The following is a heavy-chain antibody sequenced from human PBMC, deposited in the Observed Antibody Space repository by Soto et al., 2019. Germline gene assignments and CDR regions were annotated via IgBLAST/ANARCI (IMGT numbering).Heavy chain of an antibody. CDR1: GGSIGSGDYY. V-gene: IGHV4-31*03. CDR2: IYYGGST. D-gene: IGHD1-1*01. Sequence: SETLSLTCTVSGGSIGSGDYYWSWIHQLPGKGLEWIGYIYYGGSTQYNPSLKSRLMQSIDASNNQLSLKLNSVTAADTAVYYCVVGTTSGDAFDIWGQGTMVTVSS. CDR3: VVGTTSGDAFDI. J-gene: IGHJ3*02.